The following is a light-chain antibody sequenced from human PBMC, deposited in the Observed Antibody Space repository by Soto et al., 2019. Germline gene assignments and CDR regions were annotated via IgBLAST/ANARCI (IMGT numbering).Light chain of an antibody. V-gene: IGKV3-20*01. J-gene: IGKJ5*01. CDR2: GAA. CDR3: HQHGTSPIT. Sequence: EVVLTQSPGSKSLSTGERATLACRASQSVSSSYLAWYQHKPGQAPSLLIYGAASRATGVPDRFSGSGSETDFTLTISSPEPEYVAAYYCHQHGTSPITFGQGTRLQI. CDR1: QSVSSSY.